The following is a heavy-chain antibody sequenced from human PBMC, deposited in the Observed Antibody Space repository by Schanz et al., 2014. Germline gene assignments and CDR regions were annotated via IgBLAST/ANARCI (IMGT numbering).Heavy chain of an antibody. V-gene: IGHV3-74*01. CDR2: IDADGNST. CDR1: GFSFSSHD. D-gene: IGHD2-15*01. Sequence: EVQLVESGGGLVQPGGSLRLSCAASGFSFSSHDMHWVRQAPGKGLVWVSRIDADGNSTSYADSVKGRFTISRDNAKNSLYLQMNSLRAEDTALYYCAKDMEGYCDTMTCPIPAFDIWGQGTMVTVSS. J-gene: IGHJ3*02. CDR3: AKDMEGYCDTMTCPIPAFDI.